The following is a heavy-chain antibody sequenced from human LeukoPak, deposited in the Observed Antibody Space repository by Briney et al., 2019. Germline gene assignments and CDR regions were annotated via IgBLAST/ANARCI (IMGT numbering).Heavy chain of an antibody. J-gene: IGHJ4*02. CDR2: MSYDGNNK. CDR3: AKDGFGHSYGYAYFDY. CDR1: GFTLSSYA. Sequence: GGSLRLSCAASGFTLSSYAMHWVRQAPGKGLEWVAVMSYDGNNKYYADAVKGRFTISRDNPKNTLYLQMNSLRAEDTAVYYCAKDGFGHSYGYAYFDYWGQGTLVTVSS. D-gene: IGHD5-18*01. V-gene: IGHV3-30*18.